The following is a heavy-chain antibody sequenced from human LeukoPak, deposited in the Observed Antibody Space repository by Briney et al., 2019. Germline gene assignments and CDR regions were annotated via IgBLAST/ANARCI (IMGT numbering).Heavy chain of an antibody. CDR3: ARGGYCSGGSCYDDWFDP. V-gene: IGHV4-34*01. D-gene: IGHD2-15*01. CDR2: INHSGST. Sequence: SETLSLTCAVYGGSFSGYYWSWIRQPPGKGLEWIGEINHSGSTNYNPYLKSRVTISVDTSKNQFSLKLSPVTAADTAVYYCARGGYCSGGSCYDDWFDPWGQGTLVTVSS. CDR1: GGSFSGYY. J-gene: IGHJ5*02.